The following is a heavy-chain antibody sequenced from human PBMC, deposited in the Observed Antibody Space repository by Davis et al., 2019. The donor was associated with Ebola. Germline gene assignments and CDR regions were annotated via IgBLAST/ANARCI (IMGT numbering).Heavy chain of an antibody. CDR2: IYYSGST. CDR1: GGSVGSGTYY. Sequence: MPSETLSLTCTVSGGSVGSGTYYWNWIRQPPGKGPEWIACIYYSGSTNYKPSLKSRVTMSVDTSKNQFSLKLRSVTAADTAVYYGATSGKAPDYWGQGTLVTVSS. J-gene: IGHJ4*02. V-gene: IGHV4-61*01. CDR3: ATSGKAPDY.